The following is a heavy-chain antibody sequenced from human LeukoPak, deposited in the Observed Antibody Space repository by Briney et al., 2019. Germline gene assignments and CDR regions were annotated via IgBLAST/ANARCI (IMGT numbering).Heavy chain of an antibody. CDR1: GYTFTGYY. D-gene: IGHD6-6*01. CDR2: INPNGGGT. Sequence: ASVKVSCKASGYTFTGYYMHWVRQAPGQGLEWMGWINPNGGGTNYAQKFQGRVTMTRDTSISTAYMELSRLRSDDTAVYYCARGGSSSVSWFDPWGQGTLVTVSS. J-gene: IGHJ5*02. V-gene: IGHV1-2*02. CDR3: ARGGSSSVSWFDP.